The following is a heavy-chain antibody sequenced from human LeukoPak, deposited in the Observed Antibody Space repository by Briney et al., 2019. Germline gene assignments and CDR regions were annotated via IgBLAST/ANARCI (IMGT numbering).Heavy chain of an antibody. CDR2: IYSGGST. J-gene: IGHJ4*02. CDR1: GFIVSSNY. Sequence: GGSLRLSCAASGFIVSSNYMSWVRQAPGKGLEWVSVIYSGGSTYYADSVKGRFTISRDNAKNSLYLQMNSLRAEDTAVYYCARGSPTIAVAGKSLDYWGQGTLVTVSS. CDR3: ARGSPTIAVAGKSLDY. D-gene: IGHD6-19*01. V-gene: IGHV3-53*01.